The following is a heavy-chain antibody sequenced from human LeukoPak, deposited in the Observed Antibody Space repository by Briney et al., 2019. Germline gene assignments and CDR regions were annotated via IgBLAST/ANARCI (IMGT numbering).Heavy chain of an antibody. CDR3: ARPYYYDSRIDP. D-gene: IGHD3-22*01. CDR2: MYYSGST. V-gene: IGHV4-30-4*01. CDR1: GGSISSGDYY. Sequence: SETLSLTCTVSGGSISSGDYYWSWIRQPPGKGLEWIAYMYYSGSTYYNPSLKSRVTMSADTSKNQLSLKLSSVTAADTAVYYCARPYYYDSRIDPWGQGIPVTVSS. J-gene: IGHJ5*02.